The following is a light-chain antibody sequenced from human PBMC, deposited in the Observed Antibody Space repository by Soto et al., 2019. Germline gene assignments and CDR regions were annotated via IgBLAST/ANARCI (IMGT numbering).Light chain of an antibody. V-gene: IGKV1-5*01. J-gene: IGKJ1*01. CDR3: QQYNSYPT. CDR2: DAS. Sequence: DIQMTQSPSALSESVGDRVTITCRASQSISSWLAWYQQKPGKAPKLLIYDASSLESGVPSRFSGRGSGTEFTLTISSLQSDDFATYYCQQYNSYPTFGQGTKVEIK. CDR1: QSISSW.